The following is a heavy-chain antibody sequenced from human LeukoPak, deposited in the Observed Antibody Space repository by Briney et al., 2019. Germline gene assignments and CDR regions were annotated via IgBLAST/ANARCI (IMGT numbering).Heavy chain of an antibody. Sequence: PGGSLRLSCAASGFTFSSYAMSWVRQAPGKGLEWVSAISGSGGSTYYADSVKGRLTISRDNSKNTLYLQMNSLRAEDTAVYYCAKVFLGPRYYFDYWGQGTLVTVSS. V-gene: IGHV3-23*01. CDR2: ISGSGGST. D-gene: IGHD7-27*01. J-gene: IGHJ4*02. CDR1: GFTFSSYA. CDR3: AKVFLGPRYYFDY.